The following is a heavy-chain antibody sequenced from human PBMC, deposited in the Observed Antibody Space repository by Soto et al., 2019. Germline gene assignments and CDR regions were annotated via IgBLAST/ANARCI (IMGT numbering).Heavy chain of an antibody. CDR1: GGSISSCGYY. CDR2: IYYSGST. CDR3: ARANSSGYVDAFDI. V-gene: IGHV4-31*03. Sequence: SETLSLTCTVSGGSISSCGYYWSWIRQHPGKGLEWIGYIYYSGSTYYNPSLKSRVTISVDTSKNQFSLKLSSVTAADTAVYYCARANSSGYVDAFDIWGQGTMVTVSS. J-gene: IGHJ3*02. D-gene: IGHD3-22*01.